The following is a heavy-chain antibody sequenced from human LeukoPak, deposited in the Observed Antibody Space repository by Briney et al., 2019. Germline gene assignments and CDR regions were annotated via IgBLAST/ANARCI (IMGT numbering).Heavy chain of an antibody. CDR1: GFTFSSYA. CDR2: ISGSGGST. J-gene: IGHJ4*02. Sequence: GGSLRLSGAASGFTFSSYAMSWVRQAPGKGLEWVSAISGSGGSTYYADSVKGRFTISRDNSKNTLYLQMNSMRAEDTAVYYCAKVIRFGELDYWGQGTLVTVSS. V-gene: IGHV3-23*01. CDR3: AKVIRFGELDY. D-gene: IGHD3-10*01.